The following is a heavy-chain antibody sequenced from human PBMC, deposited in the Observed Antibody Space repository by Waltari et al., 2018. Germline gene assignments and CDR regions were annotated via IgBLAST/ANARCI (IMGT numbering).Heavy chain of an antibody. V-gene: IGHV3-30*18. Sequence: QVQLVESGGGVVQHGRSLRLSCAASGFTFSSAGMHWVREGAGKGLEWVAVISYDGSNQYYADSVKGRFTISRDNSKNTLYLQMNSLRAEDTAVYYCAKDLRYYGSGSYWPDYWGQGTLVTVSS. CDR3: AKDLRYYGSGSYWPDY. CDR1: GFTFSSAG. J-gene: IGHJ4*02. CDR2: ISYDGSNQ. D-gene: IGHD3-10*01.